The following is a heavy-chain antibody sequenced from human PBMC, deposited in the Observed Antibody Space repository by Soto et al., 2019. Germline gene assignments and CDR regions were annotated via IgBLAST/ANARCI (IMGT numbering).Heavy chain of an antibody. CDR1: GFTVSSNY. Sequence: EVQLVESGGGLIQPGGSLRLSCAASGFTVSSNYMSWVRQAPGKGLEWISVIYSGGTTYHADSVKGRFTISRDNSKNTLYLQMSSLRAEDTAVYYCARFGSDCDYDFPRADYWGQGTLVTVSS. D-gene: IGHD5-12*01. J-gene: IGHJ4*02. V-gene: IGHV3-53*01. CDR2: IYSGGTT. CDR3: ARFGSDCDYDFPRADY.